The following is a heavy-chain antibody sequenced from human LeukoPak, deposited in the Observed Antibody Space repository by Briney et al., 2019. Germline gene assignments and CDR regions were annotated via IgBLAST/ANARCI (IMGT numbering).Heavy chain of an antibody. J-gene: IGHJ4*02. CDR2: IKSKTDGGTT. CDR1: GFTFSNAW. V-gene: IGHV3-15*01. CDR3: TTDQNRDVDNLPY. Sequence: GGSLRLSCAASGFTFSNAWTSWVRQAPGKGLEWVGRIKSKTDGGTTDYAAPVKGRFTISRDDSKNTLYLQMNSLKTEDTAVYYCTTDQNRDVDNLPYWGQGTLVTVSS. D-gene: IGHD5-12*01.